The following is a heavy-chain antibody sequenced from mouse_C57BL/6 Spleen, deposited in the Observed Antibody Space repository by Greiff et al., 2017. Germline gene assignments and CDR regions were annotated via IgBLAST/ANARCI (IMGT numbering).Heavy chain of an antibody. CDR1: GYTFTDYN. D-gene: IGHD2-3*01. J-gene: IGHJ1*03. CDR2: INPNNGGT. Sequence: EVQLQQSGPELVKPGASVKMSCKASGYTFTDYNMHWVKQSHGKSLEWIGYINPNNGGTSYNQKFKGKATLTVNKSSSTAYMELRSLTSEDSAVYYCARLFYDGYYVWYFDVWGTGTTVTVSS. V-gene: IGHV1-22*01. CDR3: ARLFYDGYYVWYFDV.